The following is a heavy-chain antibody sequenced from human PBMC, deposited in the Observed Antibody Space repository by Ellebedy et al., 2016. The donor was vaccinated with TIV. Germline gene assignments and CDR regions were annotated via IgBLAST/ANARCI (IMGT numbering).Heavy chain of an antibody. CDR3: VRDMVQGMVAKYLLFDY. CDR2: ISAYTGDT. Sequence: ASVKVSCKASGYTFNTYGISWVRQAPGQGLQWMGWISAYTGDTDYAQKFQGRVTMTTDTSTSTAYMELRSLRSDDTAVYYCVRDMVQGMVAKYLLFDYWGQGTQVTVSS. CDR1: GYTFNTYG. D-gene: IGHD3-10*01. J-gene: IGHJ4*02. V-gene: IGHV1-18*01.